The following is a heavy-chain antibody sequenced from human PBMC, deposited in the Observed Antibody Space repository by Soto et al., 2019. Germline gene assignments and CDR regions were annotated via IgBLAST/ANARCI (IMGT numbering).Heavy chain of an antibody. CDR3: AGDLHGYGDSHY. Sequence: QVQLVQSGAEVEKPGASVKVSCKASGYTFITYYIHWVRQAPGQGLAWMGVINANGEDTDYAQPLQGRVTMTRDASTSTVYMELSSLRSDDTAIYYWAGDLHGYGDSHYWGQGTLITVSS. D-gene: IGHD4-17*01. CDR1: GYTFITYY. V-gene: IGHV1-46*01. J-gene: IGHJ4*02. CDR2: INANGEDT.